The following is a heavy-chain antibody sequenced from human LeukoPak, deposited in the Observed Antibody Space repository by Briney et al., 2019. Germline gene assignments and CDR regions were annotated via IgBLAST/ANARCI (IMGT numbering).Heavy chain of an antibody. J-gene: IGHJ1*01. CDR1: GFTVSSNY. V-gene: IGHV3-53*01. CDR2: SYSGGST. D-gene: IGHD4-17*01. Sequence: GGSLRLFCAASGFTVSSNYMNWVRQAPGKGLEWVSSSYSGGSTYYADSVKGRFTTSRVNSENTVYLHMNSLTVEDTAVYYCARGNDYGDSEYFQHWGQGTQVTVSS. CDR3: ARGNDYGDSEYFQH.